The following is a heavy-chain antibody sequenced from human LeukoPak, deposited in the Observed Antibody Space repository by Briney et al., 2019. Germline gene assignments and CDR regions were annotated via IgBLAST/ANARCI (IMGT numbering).Heavy chain of an antibody. D-gene: IGHD6-25*01. J-gene: IGHJ3*02. V-gene: IGHV1-46*01. CDR1: GGTFSSYA. CDR2: INPSGGST. CDR3: ARDTATGDAFDI. Sequence: ASVKVSCKASGGTFSSYAISWVRQAPGQGLEWMGIINPSGGSTSYAQKFQGRVTMTRDTSTSTVYMELSSLRSEDTAVYCCARDTATGDAFDIWGQGTMVTVSS.